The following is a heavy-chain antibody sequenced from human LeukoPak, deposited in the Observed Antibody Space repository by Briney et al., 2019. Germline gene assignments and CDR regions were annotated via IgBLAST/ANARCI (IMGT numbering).Heavy chain of an antibody. Sequence: ASVKVSCKVSGYTLSELSMHWVRQAPGQGLEWMGWISAYNGNTNYAQKLQGRVTMTTDTSTSTAYMELRSLRSDDTAVYYCARANRYYDFWSAQEQPVDYWGQGTLVTVSS. CDR1: GYTLSELS. J-gene: IGHJ4*02. V-gene: IGHV1-18*01. CDR3: ARANRYYDFWSAQEQPVDY. D-gene: IGHD3-3*01. CDR2: ISAYNGNT.